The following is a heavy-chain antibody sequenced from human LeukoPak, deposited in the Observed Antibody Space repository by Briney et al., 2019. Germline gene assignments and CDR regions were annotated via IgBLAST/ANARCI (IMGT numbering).Heavy chain of an antibody. CDR3: AREHCGGDCYSYYFDY. CDR2: IIPILGIA. J-gene: IGHJ4*02. Sequence: SVTVSCKASGGTFSSYAISWVRQAPGQGLEWMGRIIPILGIANYAQKFQGRVTITADKSTSTAYMELSSLRSEDTAVYYCAREHCGGDCYSYYFDYWGQGTLVTVSS. V-gene: IGHV1-69*10. CDR1: GGTFSSYA. D-gene: IGHD2-21*02.